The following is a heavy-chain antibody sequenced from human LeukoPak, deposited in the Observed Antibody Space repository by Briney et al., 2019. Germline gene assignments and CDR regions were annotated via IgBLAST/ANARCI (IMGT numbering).Heavy chain of an antibody. D-gene: IGHD3-10*01. CDR1: GGSISSSSYY. J-gene: IGHJ4*02. V-gene: IGHV4-39*07. CDR2: INHSGST. CDR3: ARGRHYYGSGSYYSHLSFDY. Sequence: PSETLSLTCTVSGGSISSSSYYWSWIRQPPGRGLEWIGEINHSGSTNYNPSLKSRVTISVDTSKNQFSLKLSSVTAADTAVYYCARGRHYYGSGSYYSHLSFDYWGQGTLVTVSS.